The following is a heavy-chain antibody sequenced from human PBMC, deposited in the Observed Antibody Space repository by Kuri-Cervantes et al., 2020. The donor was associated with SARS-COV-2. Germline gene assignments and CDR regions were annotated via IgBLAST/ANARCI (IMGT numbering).Heavy chain of an antibody. Sequence: GESLKISCAASGFTFSSYSMNWVRQAPGKGLEWVSSISSSSSYIYYADSVKGRFTISRDNAKNSLYLQMNSLRAEDTAVYYCARDSSSGWFSYWGQGTRVTVSS. D-gene: IGHD6-19*01. J-gene: IGHJ4*02. V-gene: IGHV3-21*01. CDR1: GFTFSSYS. CDR2: ISSSSSYI. CDR3: ARDSSSGWFSY.